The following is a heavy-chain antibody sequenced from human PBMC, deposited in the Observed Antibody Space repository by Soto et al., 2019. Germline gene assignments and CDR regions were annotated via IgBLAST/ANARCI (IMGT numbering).Heavy chain of an antibody. J-gene: IGHJ4*02. V-gene: IGHV5-51*01. CDR3: ARQLSHIGDS. Sequence: EVQLVQSGADIKKPGESLKISCKGVGYKFGSAWIGWVRQMPGKGLEWMGIIKPGTSDIRYSPSCRGHVTISADEAVSTAYLQWSSLKASDTAMYYCARQLSHIGDSWGQGTLVTVSS. CDR1: GYKFGSAW. CDR2: IKPGTSDI.